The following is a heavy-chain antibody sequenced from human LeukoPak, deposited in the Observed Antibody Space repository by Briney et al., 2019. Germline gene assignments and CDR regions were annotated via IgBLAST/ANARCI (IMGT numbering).Heavy chain of an antibody. Sequence: GGSLRLSCAASGFTFSGYAMNWVRQAPGKGLEWVSSIDGDYNTFYADSVKGRFAISRDNAKNSLYLQMNGLRAEDTAVYYCARDPAEADCWGQGILVTVSS. CDR1: GFTFSGYA. J-gene: IGHJ4*02. CDR3: ARDPAEADC. V-gene: IGHV3-21*06. CDR2: IDGDYNT.